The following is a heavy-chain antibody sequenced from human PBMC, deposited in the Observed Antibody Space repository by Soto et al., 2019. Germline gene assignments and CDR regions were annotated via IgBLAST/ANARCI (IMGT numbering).Heavy chain of an antibody. CDR3: ARVPAR. CDR1: GGSISSGGYS. Sequence: QLQLQESGSGLVKPSQTLSLTCAVSGGSISSGGYSWSWIRQPPGKGLEWIGYIYHSGSTYYNPTLTRLALVSGDRSKTQFSLQLSSVPDAATAASYCARVPARWGPGTLVTVSS. D-gene: IGHD2-2*01. CDR2: IYHSGST. V-gene: IGHV4-30-2*01. J-gene: IGHJ4*02.